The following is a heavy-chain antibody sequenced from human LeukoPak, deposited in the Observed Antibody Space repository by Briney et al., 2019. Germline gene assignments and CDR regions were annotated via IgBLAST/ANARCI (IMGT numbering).Heavy chain of an antibody. D-gene: IGHD3-3*01. V-gene: IGHV3-23*01. J-gene: IGHJ4*02. CDR3: AKVPTRYDFWSGYQDY. Sequence: QPGGSLRLSCAASGFTFSSYAMSWVRQAPGKGLEWVSAISGSGGSTYYADPVKGRFTISRDNSKNTLYLQMNSLRAEDTAVYYCAKVPTRYDFWSGYQDYWGQGTLVTVSS. CDR1: GFTFSSYA. CDR2: ISGSGGST.